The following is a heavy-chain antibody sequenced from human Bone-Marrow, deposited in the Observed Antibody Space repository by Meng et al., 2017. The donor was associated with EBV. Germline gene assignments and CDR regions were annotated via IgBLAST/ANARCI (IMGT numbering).Heavy chain of an antibody. J-gene: IGHJ4*02. CDR3: ARDPPTFKVVDFDY. D-gene: IGHD2-15*01. CDR1: VYAITNYG. CDR2: ISAYNGNQ. Sequence: VMVVWCAGVVKRPGATVKDSGKAYVYAITNYGNSWVRQASGQGLEWIGWISAYNGNQNYAQKLQGRVTMTTDTSTSKAYMELRSLRSDDTAVYYCARDPPTFKVVDFDYWGQGTLVTVSS. V-gene: IGHV1-18*01.